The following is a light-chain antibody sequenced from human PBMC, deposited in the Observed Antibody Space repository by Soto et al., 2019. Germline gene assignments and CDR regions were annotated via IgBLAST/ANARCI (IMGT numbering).Light chain of an antibody. CDR3: QQSGFT. CDR2: GAS. J-gene: IGKJ3*01. CDR1: QSVSSN. Sequence: EIVMTQSPATLSVSPGERATLPCRTSQSVSSNLAWYQQKPGQAPRLLIYGASTRATGIPARFSGSGSGTEFTLTISSLQSEDFAVYYCQQSGFTFGPGTKLDIK. V-gene: IGKV3-15*01.